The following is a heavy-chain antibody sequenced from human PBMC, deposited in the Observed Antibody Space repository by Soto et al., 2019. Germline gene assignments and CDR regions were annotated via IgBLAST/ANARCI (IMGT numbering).Heavy chain of an antibody. D-gene: IGHD1-26*01. V-gene: IGHV1-18*01. CDR3: ARAAVGGPTVFQH. J-gene: IGHJ1*01. CDR1: GYIFTNYG. CDR2: ISGNTGNR. Sequence: QVQLVQSGVEVKKPGASVKVSCRASGYIFTNYGISWVRQAPGQGPEWMGWISGNTGNRNYARKFQGRVTMTTDASTRTAYMELRRLTSHDTAVYFCARAAVGGPTVFQHWGRGTLVTVSS.